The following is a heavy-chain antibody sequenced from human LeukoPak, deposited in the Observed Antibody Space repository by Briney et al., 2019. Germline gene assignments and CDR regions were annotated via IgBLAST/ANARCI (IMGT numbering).Heavy chain of an antibody. CDR1: GFTFCSYW. CDR3: ARDPRKVPNLAY. V-gene: IGHV3-7*01. CDR2: IKQDGSEK. Sequence: SGGSLRLSCAASGFTFCSYWMSWVREAPGKGVEWVANIKQDGSEKYYVDSVKGRFTISRDNAKNSLYLQMNSLRAEDTAVYYCARDPRKVPNLAYWGQGTLVTVSS. J-gene: IGHJ4*02. D-gene: IGHD3-10*01.